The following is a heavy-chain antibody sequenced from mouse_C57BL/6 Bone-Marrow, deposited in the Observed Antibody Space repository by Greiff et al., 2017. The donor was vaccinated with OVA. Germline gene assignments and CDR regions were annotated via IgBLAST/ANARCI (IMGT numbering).Heavy chain of an antibody. CDR2: ISSGGSYT. V-gene: IGHV5-6*01. Sequence: EVQLVESGGDLVKPGGSLKLSCAASGFTFSSYGMSWVRQTPDKRLEWVATISSGGSYTYYPDSVKGRFTISRDNAKNTLYLQMSSLKSEDTAMYYCARPPYESWGQGTLVTVSA. D-gene: IGHD2-3*01. CDR1: GFTFSSYG. CDR3: ARPPYES. J-gene: IGHJ3*01.